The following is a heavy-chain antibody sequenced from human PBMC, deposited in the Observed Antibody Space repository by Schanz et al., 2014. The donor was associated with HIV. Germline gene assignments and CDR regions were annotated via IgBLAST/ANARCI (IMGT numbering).Heavy chain of an antibody. D-gene: IGHD2-15*01. CDR2: INPNSGGT. Sequence: QLQLAQSGAEVKKPGSSVKLSCKASGGPFTGYYMHWGRQAPGQGLEWMGWINPNSGGTNYAQKFQGRVTMTRDTSISTAYMELSRLRSDDTAVYYCARGRSGYCSGGSCPYGRYYFDYWGQGTLVTVSS. J-gene: IGHJ4*02. CDR3: ARGRSGYCSGGSCPYGRYYFDY. V-gene: IGHV1-2*02. CDR1: GGPFTGYY.